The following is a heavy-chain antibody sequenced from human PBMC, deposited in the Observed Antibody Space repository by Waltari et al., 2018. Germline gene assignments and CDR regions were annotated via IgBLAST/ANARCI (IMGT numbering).Heavy chain of an antibody. CDR3: ARTRTVKHFDY. V-gene: IGHV3-7*01. D-gene: IGHD4-17*01. Sequence: EVQLVESGGGLVQPGGSLRLSCAASGFTFSSSGMSWVRQAPGKGREWVANIKQDGSEKYYVDSVKGRFTSSRDNAKNSLYRQMNSLRAEDTAVYYCARTRTVKHFDYWGQGTLVTVSS. J-gene: IGHJ4*02. CDR1: GFTFSSSG. CDR2: IKQDGSEK.